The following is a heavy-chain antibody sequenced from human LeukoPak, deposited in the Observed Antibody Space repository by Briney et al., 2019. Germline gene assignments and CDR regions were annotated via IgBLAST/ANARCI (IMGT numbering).Heavy chain of an antibody. CDR3: ASFGRRDGYNPYYFDY. CDR1: GGSINSYD. D-gene: IGHD5-24*01. V-gene: IGHV4-59*08. J-gene: IGHJ4*02. CDR2: IYYSGST. Sequence: PLGTLSLTCAVSGGSINSYDWTWIRQPPGKGLEWFGCIYYSGSTNYHPSLKSRVTIAVDTSKNQFSLMLSSVTAADTAVYYCASFGRRDGYNPYYFDYWGQGSLVTVSS.